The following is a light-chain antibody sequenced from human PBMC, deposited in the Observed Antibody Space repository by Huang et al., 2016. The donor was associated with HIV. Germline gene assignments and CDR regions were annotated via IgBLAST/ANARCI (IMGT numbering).Light chain of an antibody. J-gene: IGKJ5*01. CDR2: GAS. CDR3: QQYNNWPPIT. CDR1: QSVSSY. V-gene: IGKV3-15*01. Sequence: EIVMTQSPATLSVSPGERATLSCRASQSVSSYLAWYQHKPGQAPRLLIYGASTRATDIPARFSGSGSGTDFTLTISSLQSEDFAIYYCQQYNNWPPITFGQGTRLEMK.